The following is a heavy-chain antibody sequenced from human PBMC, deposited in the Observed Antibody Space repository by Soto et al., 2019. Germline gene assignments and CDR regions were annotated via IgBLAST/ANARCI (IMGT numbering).Heavy chain of an antibody. D-gene: IGHD2-2*01. CDR2: ISGSGGST. Sequence: EVQLLESGGGLVQPGGSLRLSCAASGFTFSSYAMSWVRQAPGKGLEWVSAISGSGGSTYYADSVKGRFTISRDNSKNTLYLQMNSLRAEDTALYYCAKAPSTLVNPGEAFDIWGQGTMVTVSS. J-gene: IGHJ3*02. V-gene: IGHV3-23*01. CDR3: AKAPSTLVNPGEAFDI. CDR1: GFTFSSYA.